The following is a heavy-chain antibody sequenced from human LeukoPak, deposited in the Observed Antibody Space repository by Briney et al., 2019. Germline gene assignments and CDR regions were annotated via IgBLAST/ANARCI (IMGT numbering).Heavy chain of an antibody. Sequence: SQTLSLICAISGDHVSSTSVAWSWIRQSPSRGLEWLGRAYHRSKWYNDYAVSVKSRITINPDTSKNQFSLQLNSVTPEDTAVYYCARGAYGQLTDWFDPWGQGTLVTVSS. D-gene: IGHD6-6*01. CDR3: ARGAYGQLTDWFDP. V-gene: IGHV6-1*01. CDR1: GDHVSSTSVA. J-gene: IGHJ5*02. CDR2: AYHRSKWYN.